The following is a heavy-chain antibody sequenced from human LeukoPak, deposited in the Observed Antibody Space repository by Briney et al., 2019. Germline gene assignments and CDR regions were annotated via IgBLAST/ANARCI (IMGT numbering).Heavy chain of an antibody. J-gene: IGHJ4*02. D-gene: IGHD3-22*01. V-gene: IGHV4-4*07. CDR2: ISTRGNT. CDR3: ASDSFYDSGGYFYY. Sequence: SETLSLTCSISGGSISSFYWSWIRQPAGKGLEWIGRISTRGNTDYNPSLKSRVTLSVDTSNNRFSLKLSSVTAADTAVYYCASDSFYDSGGYFYYWGQGTLVTVSS. CDR1: GGSISSFY.